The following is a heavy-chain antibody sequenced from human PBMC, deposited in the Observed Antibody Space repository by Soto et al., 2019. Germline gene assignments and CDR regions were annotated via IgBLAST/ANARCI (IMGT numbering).Heavy chain of an antibody. CDR1: GFTFSSYA. J-gene: IGHJ6*02. V-gene: IGHV3-30-3*01. CDR3: ARALGALYGMDV. Sequence: GSLRLCCAASGFTFSSYAMHWVRQAPGKGLEWVAVISYDGSNKYYADSVKGRFTISRDNSKNTLYLQMNSLRAEDTAVYYCARALGALYGMDVWGQGTTVTVSS. CDR2: ISYDGSNK.